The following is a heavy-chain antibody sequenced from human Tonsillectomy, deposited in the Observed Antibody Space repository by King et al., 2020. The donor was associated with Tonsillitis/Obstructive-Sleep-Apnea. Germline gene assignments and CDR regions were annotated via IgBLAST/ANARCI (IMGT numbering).Heavy chain of an antibody. CDR1: GFTFSSHS. D-gene: IGHD5-18*01. J-gene: IGHJ6*03. CDR2: ISSSSNYI. V-gene: IGHV3-21*01. Sequence: VQLVESGGGLVKPGGSLRLSCAASGFTFSSHSMNWVRQAPGKGLEWVSSISSSSNYIYYADSVKGRFTISRDNAKNSLYLQMNSLRAEDTAVYYCARDGGGYDYGLVRYYYYMDVWGKGPTVTVPS. CDR3: ARDGGGYDYGLVRYYYYMDV.